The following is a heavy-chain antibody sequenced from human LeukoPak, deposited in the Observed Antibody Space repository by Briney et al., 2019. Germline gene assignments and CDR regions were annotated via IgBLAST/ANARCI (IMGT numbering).Heavy chain of an antibody. D-gene: IGHD2-15*01. CDR3: ARDCSSSAFDI. V-gene: IGHV3-21*01. CDR1: GFTFNIYT. CDR2: IGSSSRYI. J-gene: IGHJ3*02. Sequence: GGSLRLSCAASGFTFNIYTMTWVRQAPGKGLEWVSSIGSSSRYIYYADAVKGRFTISRDNDKNSVYLQMNSLRAEDTAVYYCARDCSSSAFDIWGQGTMVTVSS.